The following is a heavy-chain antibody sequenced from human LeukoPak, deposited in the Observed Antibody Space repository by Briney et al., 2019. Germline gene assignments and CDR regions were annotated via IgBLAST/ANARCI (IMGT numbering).Heavy chain of an antibody. CDR3: AKDLDGSGMYGGLDY. CDR2: IQYDGRNT. Sequence: GGSLRLSCAASEFSFSGYGIHWARQAPGKGLEWVAFIQYDGRNTYYVDSVKGRFTISRDNSKNTVDLQMNSLRVEDTAVYYCAKDLDGSGMYGGLDYWGQGILVTVSS. CDR1: EFSFSGYG. V-gene: IGHV3-30*02. D-gene: IGHD6-19*01. J-gene: IGHJ4*02.